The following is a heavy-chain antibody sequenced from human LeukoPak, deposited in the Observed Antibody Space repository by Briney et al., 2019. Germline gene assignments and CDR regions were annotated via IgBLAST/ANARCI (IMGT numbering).Heavy chain of an antibody. CDR1: GGTFSSYA. CDR2: IIPIFGTA. J-gene: IGHJ5*02. Sequence: SEKVSCKASGGTFSSYAISWVRQAPGQGLEWMGRIIPIFGTANYAQKFQGRVTITTDESTSTAYMELSSLRSEDTAVYYCARLYYDYVWGSYRPRFDPWGQGTLVTVSS. D-gene: IGHD3-16*02. CDR3: ARLYYDYVWGSYRPRFDP. V-gene: IGHV1-69*05.